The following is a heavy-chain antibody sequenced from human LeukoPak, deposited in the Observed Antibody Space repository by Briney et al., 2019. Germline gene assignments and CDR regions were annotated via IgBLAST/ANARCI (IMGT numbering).Heavy chain of an antibody. V-gene: IGHV4-59*12. J-gene: IGHJ3*02. CDR3: ARDKGTTLTTWSALDI. D-gene: IGHD3-3*01. Sequence: TSETLSLTCTVSGDSINNYYWTWLRQPPGKGLEWIGYIYYSGTTSFDPSLKSRLTISLDASKNQFSLKLTSVTAADTAVYYCARDKGTTLTTWSALDIWGHGTMVTVSS. CDR2: IYYSGTT. CDR1: GDSINNYY.